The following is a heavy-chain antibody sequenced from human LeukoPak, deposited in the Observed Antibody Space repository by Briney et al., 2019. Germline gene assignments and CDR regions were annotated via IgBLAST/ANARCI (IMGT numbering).Heavy chain of an antibody. Sequence: GGSLRLSCAASGFTFSSYSMNWVRQAPGKGLEWVSSISSSSSYIYYADSVKGRFTISRDNAKNSLYLQMNSLRAEDTAVYYCARSSSSYNWFDPWGQGTLVTVSS. CDR2: ISSSSSYI. J-gene: IGHJ5*02. CDR1: GFTFSSYS. CDR3: ARSSSSYNWFDP. D-gene: IGHD6-6*01. V-gene: IGHV3-21*01.